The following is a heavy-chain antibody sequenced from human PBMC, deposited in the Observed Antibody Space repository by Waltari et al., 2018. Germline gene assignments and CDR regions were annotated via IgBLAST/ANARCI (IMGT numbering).Heavy chain of an antibody. Sequence: QVQLQESGPGLVKPSQTLSLTCTVSGGSISSGSYYWSWIRQPAGKGLEFIGYIYTSGSTNYHPSLKIPVTISVDTSKNQFSLKLSSVTAADTAVYYCARGSVTTPEYYFDYWGQGTLVTVSS. CDR3: ARGSVTTPEYYFDY. D-gene: IGHD4-17*01. J-gene: IGHJ4*02. CDR2: IYTSGST. CDR1: GGSISSGSYY. V-gene: IGHV4-61*09.